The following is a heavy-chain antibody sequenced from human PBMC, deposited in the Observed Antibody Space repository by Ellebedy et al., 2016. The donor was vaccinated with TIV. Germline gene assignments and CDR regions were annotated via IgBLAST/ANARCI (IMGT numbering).Heavy chain of an antibody. J-gene: IGHJ6*02. CDR1: GGSVIDYY. CDR2: ISDTGST. CDR3: ARTEVTATRDYFYNTLDV. D-gene: IGHD1-26*01. Sequence: SETLSLTCTVSGGSVIDYYWSWIRQPPGKGLGWIGYISDTGSTHYNPSLESRVTISIDPAKNQFSLKVNSVTAADTAVYFCARTEVTATRDYFYNTLDVWGQGTTVTVSS. V-gene: IGHV4-59*02.